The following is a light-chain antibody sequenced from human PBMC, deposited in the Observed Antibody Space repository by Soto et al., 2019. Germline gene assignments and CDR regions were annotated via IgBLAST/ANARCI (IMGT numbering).Light chain of an antibody. Sequence: QAVVTQPASVSGSPGQSITISCTGTTSDIGGYYFVSWFQQYPGKAPTLIIYDVSNRPSGSSSRFSGSKTGNTATLTISGLQAEDEADYYCSSYRSSTTPFVFGTGTKVTVL. CDR2: DVS. J-gene: IGLJ1*01. V-gene: IGLV2-14*01. CDR3: SSYRSSTTPFV. CDR1: TSDIGGYYF.